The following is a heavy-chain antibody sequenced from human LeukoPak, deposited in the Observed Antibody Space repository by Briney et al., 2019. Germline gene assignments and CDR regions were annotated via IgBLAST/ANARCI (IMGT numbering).Heavy chain of an antibody. Sequence: GGSLRLSCAASGFTFSSYEMNWVRQAPGKGLEWVSYISSSSSTIYYADSVKGRFTISRDNAKNSLYLQMNSPRAEDTAVYYCARDLRYYDSSGYYYYASLDYWGQGTLVTVSS. J-gene: IGHJ4*02. CDR3: ARDLRYYDSSGYYYYASLDY. CDR2: ISSSSSTI. D-gene: IGHD3-22*01. V-gene: IGHV3-48*03. CDR1: GFTFSSYE.